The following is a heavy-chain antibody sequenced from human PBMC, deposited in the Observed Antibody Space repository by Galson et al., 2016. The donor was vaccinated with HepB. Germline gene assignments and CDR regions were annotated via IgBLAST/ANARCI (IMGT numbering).Heavy chain of an antibody. J-gene: IGHJ4*02. D-gene: IGHD6-13*01. Sequence: SLRLSCAGSGFTFSTYAMSWVRQAPGKGLEWVSGISHDSGSEFYGDSVKGRFTIYRDNSKNTVYLELNSLTAEDTAIYYCAKRIGAGGQFDYWGQGTLVTVSS. CDR3: AKRIGAGGQFDY. V-gene: IGHV3-23*01. CDR2: ISHDSGSE. CDR1: GFTFSTYA.